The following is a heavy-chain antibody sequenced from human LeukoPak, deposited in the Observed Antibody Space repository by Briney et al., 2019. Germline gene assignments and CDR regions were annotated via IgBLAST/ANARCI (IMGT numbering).Heavy chain of an antibody. CDR1: GFTLGSYD. CDR3: ARGSYGSGSYYRDYYYGMDV. D-gene: IGHD3-10*01. V-gene: IGHV3-13*01. J-gene: IGHJ6*02. Sequence: PGGSLRLASAAPGFTLGSYDMHWVRQATGKGLEWVSAIGTAGDTYYPGSVKGRFTISRENAKNSLYLQMNSLRAGDTAVYYCARGSYGSGSYYRDYYYGMDVWGQGTTVTVSS. CDR2: IGTAGDT.